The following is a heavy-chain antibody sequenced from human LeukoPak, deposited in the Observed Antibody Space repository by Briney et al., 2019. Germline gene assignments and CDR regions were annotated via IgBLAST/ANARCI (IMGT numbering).Heavy chain of an antibody. CDR2: ISGSGGST. Sequence: GGSLRLSCAAYEFTFSSYAMSWVRQAPGKGLEWVSGISGSGGSTYYADSVKGRFTISRDNSKNTLYLQVNSLRAEDTAVYYCAKDHAVGSYYDSSGYFVGGNWGQGTLVTVSS. V-gene: IGHV3-23*01. CDR3: AKDHAVGSYYDSSGYFVGGN. J-gene: IGHJ4*02. D-gene: IGHD3-22*01. CDR1: EFTFSSYA.